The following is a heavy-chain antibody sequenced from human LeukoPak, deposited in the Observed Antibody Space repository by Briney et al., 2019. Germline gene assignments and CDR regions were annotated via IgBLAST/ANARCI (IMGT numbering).Heavy chain of an antibody. CDR3: ASVTYSDYDVFDS. CDR1: GYTFTGHY. J-gene: IGHJ4*02. V-gene: IGHV1-2*02. D-gene: IGHD3-10*02. Sequence: ASVKVSCKASGYTFTGHYMHWMRQAPGQGLEWMGWISPSGGTNYAQKFQGRVTMTRDTSISTAYMELSGLTSDDTAVYYCASVTYSDYDVFDSWGQGTLVTVSS. CDR2: ISPSGGT.